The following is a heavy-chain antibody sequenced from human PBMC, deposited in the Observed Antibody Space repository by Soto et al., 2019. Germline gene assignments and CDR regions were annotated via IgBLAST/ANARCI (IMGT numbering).Heavy chain of an antibody. CDR3: ARVIGEASGYSYGYFDY. CDR2: IYYSGST. CDR1: GGSISSSSYY. V-gene: IGHV4-39*07. J-gene: IGHJ4*02. Sequence: SETLSLTCTVSGGSISSSSYYWGWIRQPPGKGLEWIGSIYYSGSTYYNPSLKSRVTISVDTSKNQFSLKLSSVTAADTAVYYCARVIGEASGYSYGYFDYWGQGTLVTVSS. D-gene: IGHD5-18*01.